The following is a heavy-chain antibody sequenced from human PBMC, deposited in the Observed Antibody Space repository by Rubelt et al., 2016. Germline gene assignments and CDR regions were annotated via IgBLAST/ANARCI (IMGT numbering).Heavy chain of an antibody. CDR2: MNPNSGNT. CDR1: TFGNYD. V-gene: IGHV1-8*02. Sequence: TFGNYDINWVRQATGQGLEWMGWMNPNSGNTGYAQKFHGRVTMTRDKSINTAYMELSSLRFDDTAVYYCAGVPAAILQSRYYYGMDVWGQGTTVTVSS. D-gene: IGHD2-2*01. J-gene: IGHJ6*02. CDR3: AGVPAAILQSRYYYGMDV.